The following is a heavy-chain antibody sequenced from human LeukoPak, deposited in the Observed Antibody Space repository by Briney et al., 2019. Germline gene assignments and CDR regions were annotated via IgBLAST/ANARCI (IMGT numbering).Heavy chain of an antibody. J-gene: IGHJ4*02. CDR2: IYYSGST. Sequence: SETLSLTCTVSGGSISSSNYYWGWVRQPPGKGLEWIESIYYSGSTYSNASLKSRGTISVDTSKNQFSLKLNSVTAADTAVYFCARQVVAVAGTGYFDYWGQGTLVTVSS. D-gene: IGHD6-19*01. CDR3: ARQVVAVAGTGYFDY. CDR1: GGSISSSNYY. V-gene: IGHV4-39*01.